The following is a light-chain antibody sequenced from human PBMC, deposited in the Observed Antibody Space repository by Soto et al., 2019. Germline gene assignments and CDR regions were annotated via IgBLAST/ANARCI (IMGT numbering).Light chain of an antibody. Sequence: QSALTQPRSVSGSPGQSVTISCTGTSNDIGDNNFVSWYQQHPGKAPKLMISEVSNRPSGVSNRFSGSKSGNTASLTISGLQADDEGDYYCYSYAGSFTWVFGGGTQLTVL. CDR2: EVS. CDR1: SNDIGDNNF. V-gene: IGLV2-11*01. J-gene: IGLJ7*01. CDR3: YSYAGSFTWV.